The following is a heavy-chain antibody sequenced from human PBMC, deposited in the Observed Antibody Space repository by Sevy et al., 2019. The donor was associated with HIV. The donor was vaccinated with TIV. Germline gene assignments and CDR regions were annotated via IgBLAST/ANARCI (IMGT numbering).Heavy chain of an antibody. Sequence: ASVKVSCKASGGTFSSYAISWVRQAPGQGLEWMGGIIPIFGTANYAQKFQGRVTITADESTSTAYMELSSLRSEDTAVYYCATRIVGATTFAFDIWGQRTMVTVSS. D-gene: IGHD1-26*01. V-gene: IGHV1-69*13. J-gene: IGHJ3*02. CDR3: ATRIVGATTFAFDI. CDR1: GGTFSSYA. CDR2: IIPIFGTA.